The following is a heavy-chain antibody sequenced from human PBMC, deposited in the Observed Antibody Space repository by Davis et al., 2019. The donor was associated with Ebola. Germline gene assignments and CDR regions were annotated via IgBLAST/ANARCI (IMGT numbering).Heavy chain of an antibody. Sequence: ASVKVSCKASGYTFTSYGISWVRQAPGQGLEWMGWISAYNGNTNYAQKLQGRVTITADESTSTAYMELSSLRSEDTAVYYCARGVPTTILFWFDPWGQGTLVTVSS. CDR1: GYTFTSYG. V-gene: IGHV1-18*01. D-gene: IGHD5-12*01. J-gene: IGHJ5*02. CDR3: ARGVPTTILFWFDP. CDR2: ISAYNGNT.